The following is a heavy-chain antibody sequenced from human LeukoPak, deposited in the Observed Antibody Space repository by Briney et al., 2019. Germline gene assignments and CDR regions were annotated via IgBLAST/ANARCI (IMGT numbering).Heavy chain of an antibody. V-gene: IGHV4-59*01. D-gene: IGHD3-3*01. CDR1: GGSISSYY. Sequence: TSETLSLTCTVSGGSISSYYWSWIRQPPGKGLEWIGYIYYSGRTNYTPSLKSRVTISVATSKNKFSLQLSSVTAADPAVYYCARAHPRDDYDFWSGYLHYYYYYMDVWGKGNTVTVSS. CDR2: IYYSGRT. CDR3: ARAHPRDDYDFWSGYLHYYYYYMDV. J-gene: IGHJ6*03.